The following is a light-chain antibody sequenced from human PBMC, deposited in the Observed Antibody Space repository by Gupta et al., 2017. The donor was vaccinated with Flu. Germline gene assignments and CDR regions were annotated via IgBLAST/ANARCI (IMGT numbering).Light chain of an antibody. CDR1: QSISTF. CDR3: QQSYDTPRT. V-gene: IGKV1-39*01. J-gene: IGKJ2*01. CDR2: TAS. Sequence: DIQXTXSPSXLSXXVGDRVTITCRASQSISTFLHWYQQKRGEAPKLLIHTASNLQTGVPSRFSGSGSGTVFTLTISSLQPEDLASYFCQQSYDTPRTFGQGTKVEIK.